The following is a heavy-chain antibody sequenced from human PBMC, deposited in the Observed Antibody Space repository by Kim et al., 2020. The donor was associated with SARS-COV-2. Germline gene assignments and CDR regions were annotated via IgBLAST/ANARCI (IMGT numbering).Heavy chain of an antibody. D-gene: IGHD5-12*01. CDR1: GFTFGAYA. J-gene: IGHJ6*02. V-gene: IGHV3-9*01. CDR2: INWNGGSI. Sequence: GGSLRLSCAASGFTFGAYAMNWVRQAPGKGLEWVSGINWNGGSIGYADSVKGRFTISRDNAKNSLYLQMNSLRAEDTALYYCARPVATGYYYYGMDVWGQGTTVTVSS. CDR3: ARPVATGYYYYGMDV.